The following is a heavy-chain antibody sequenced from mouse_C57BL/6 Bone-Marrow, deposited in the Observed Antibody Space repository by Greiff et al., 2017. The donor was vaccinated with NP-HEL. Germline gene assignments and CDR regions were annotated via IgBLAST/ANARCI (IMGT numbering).Heavy chain of an antibody. CDR1: GYSITSGYY. CDR3: ARVPYYSNLYAMDY. D-gene: IGHD2-5*01. Sequence: VQLKESGPGLVKPSQSLSLTCSVTGYSITSGYYWNWIRQFPGNKLERMGYISYDGSNNYNPSLKNRISITRDTSKNQFFLKLNSVTTEDTATYYCARVPYYSNLYAMDYWGQGTSVTVSS. J-gene: IGHJ4*01. V-gene: IGHV3-6*01. CDR2: ISYDGSN.